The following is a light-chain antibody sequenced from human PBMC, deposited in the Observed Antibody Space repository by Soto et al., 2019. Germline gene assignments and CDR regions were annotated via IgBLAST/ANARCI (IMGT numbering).Light chain of an antibody. CDR1: QGMSNY. J-gene: IGKJ4*01. V-gene: IGKV1-27*01. CDR2: EAS. Sequence: DIQMTQSPSSLSASVGDRVTITCRASQGMSNYLAWYQQKPGKAPQLLIFEASTSQSGVPSRFSGSGSGTDFTLTISSLQPEDVATYYCHSYNSPNRVTFGGGTKVEIK. CDR3: HSYNSPNRVT.